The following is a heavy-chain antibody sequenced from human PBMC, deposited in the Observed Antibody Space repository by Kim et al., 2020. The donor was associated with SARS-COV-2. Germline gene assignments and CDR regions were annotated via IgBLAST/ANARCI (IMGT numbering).Heavy chain of an antibody. V-gene: IGHV3-73*01. J-gene: IGHJ6*02. Sequence: AASVKGRFTISRDDSQNTAYLQMNSLKTEDTAVYYCTSIVGATGSYGMDVWGQGTTVTVSS. CDR3: TSIVGATGSYGMDV. D-gene: IGHD1-26*01.